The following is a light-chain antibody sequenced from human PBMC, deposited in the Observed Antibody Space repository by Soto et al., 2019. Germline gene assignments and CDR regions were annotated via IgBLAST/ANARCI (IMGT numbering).Light chain of an antibody. J-gene: IGLJ1*01. CDR1: SSDVGGNKY. Sequence: QSALTQPASVSGSPGQSITISCTGTSSDVGGNKYVSWYQQNPGKAPKLMICDVSNRPSGVSNRFSGSKSGNTASLTISGLRGEDEAYYYCSPFRGSIYFFEPGTKVTV. V-gene: IGLV2-14*01. CDR2: DVS. CDR3: SPFRGSIYF.